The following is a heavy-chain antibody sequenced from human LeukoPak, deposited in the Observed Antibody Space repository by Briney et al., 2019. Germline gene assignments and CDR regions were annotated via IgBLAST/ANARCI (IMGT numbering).Heavy chain of an antibody. Sequence: SVKVSCKASVGTFTSYAISWVRQAPGQGLEWMGRIIPIFGIANYAQKFQGRVTITADKSTSTAYMELSSLRSEDTAVYYCATSVDTAMVDYWGQGTLVTVSS. CDR3: ATSVDTAMVDY. CDR2: IIPIFGIA. J-gene: IGHJ4*02. V-gene: IGHV1-69*04. D-gene: IGHD5-18*01. CDR1: VGTFTSYA.